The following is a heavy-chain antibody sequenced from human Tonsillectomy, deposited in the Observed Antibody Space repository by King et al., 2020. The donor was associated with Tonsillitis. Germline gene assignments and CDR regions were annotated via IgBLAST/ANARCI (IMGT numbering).Heavy chain of an antibody. Sequence: VQLVESGGGLVQPGRSLRLSCAASGFTFDDYDMHWVRQAPGKGLEWVSGISWNSGNIGYADSVKGRFTISRDNARNSLYLHMSSLRAEDTALYYCGKDATVTGMGVWGHGTTVTVSS. CDR3: GKDATVTGMGV. CDR1: GFTFDDYD. J-gene: IGHJ6*02. V-gene: IGHV3-9*01. D-gene: IGHD2-21*02. CDR2: ISWNSGNI.